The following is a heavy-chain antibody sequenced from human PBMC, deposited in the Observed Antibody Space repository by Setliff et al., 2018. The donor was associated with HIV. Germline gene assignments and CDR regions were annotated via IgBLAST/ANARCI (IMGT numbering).Heavy chain of an antibody. V-gene: IGHV4-59*11. D-gene: IGHD3-10*01. CDR1: GGSISSHY. Sequence: SETLSLTCTVSGGSISSHYWSWIRQPPGKGLEWIGYIYYSGSTNYNPSLKSRVTISIDTSTNQFFLRLKSVTAADTAVYYCARSALLYATRGGWFDPWGQGTLVTVSS. CDR3: ARSALLYATRGGWFDP. J-gene: IGHJ5*02. CDR2: IYYSGST.